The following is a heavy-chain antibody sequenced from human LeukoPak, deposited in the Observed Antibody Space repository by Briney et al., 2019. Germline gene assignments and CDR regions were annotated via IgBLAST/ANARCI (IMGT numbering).Heavy chain of an antibody. CDR3: ARDGGLDY. J-gene: IGHJ4*02. CDR2: INPNSGDT. V-gene: IGHV1-2*02. Sequence: ASVKVSCKASGYTFTDYYMHWVRQAPGQGLEWIGWINPNSGDTNYAQKFQGRVTMTRDTAISTVYMELSRLRSDDTAVYYCARDGGLDYWGQGTLVTVSS. CDR1: GYTFTDYY.